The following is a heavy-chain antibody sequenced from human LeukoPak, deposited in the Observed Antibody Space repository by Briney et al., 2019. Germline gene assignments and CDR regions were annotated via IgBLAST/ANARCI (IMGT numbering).Heavy chain of an antibody. CDR3: ARDPSNTSGRYLFFDY. J-gene: IGHJ4*02. CDR2: IWYDGSKK. D-gene: IGHD6-19*01. V-gene: IGHV3-33*01. CDR1: GYTFSSYG. Sequence: PGGSLRLSCAASGYTFSSYGMHWVRQAPGKGLEWVAYIWYDGSKKEYVDSVKGRFTISRDDSKNTLYLQMNSLRAEDTAVYYCARDPSNTSGRYLFFDYWGQGTLVTVSS.